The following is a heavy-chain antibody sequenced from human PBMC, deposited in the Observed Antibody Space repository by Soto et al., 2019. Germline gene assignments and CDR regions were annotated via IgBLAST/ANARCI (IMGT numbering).Heavy chain of an antibody. CDR1: GGFVSSGNYY. CDR3: ARVERGTATTVLDAFDI. V-gene: IGHV4-61*01. J-gene: IGHJ3*02. Sequence: SETLSLTCAVYGGFVSSGNYYWSWIRQPPGKGLEWIGEMSHSGGTHFNPSLKSRVTISVDTSKNQFSLKMSSVTAADTALYYCARVERGTATTVLDAFDIWGPGTMVTVSS. D-gene: IGHD1-1*01. CDR2: MSHSGGT.